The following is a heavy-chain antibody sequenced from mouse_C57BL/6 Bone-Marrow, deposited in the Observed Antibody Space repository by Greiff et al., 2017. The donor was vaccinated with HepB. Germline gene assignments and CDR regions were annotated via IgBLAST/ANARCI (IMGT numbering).Heavy chain of an antibody. CDR2: IYPGGGYT. Sequence: VQLVESGAELVRPGTSVKMSCKASGYTFTNYWIGWAKQRPGHGLEWIGDIYPGGGYTNYNEKFKGKATLTADKSSSTAYMQFSSLTSEDSAIYYCAREGIYYYGSRYFDYWGQGTTLTVSS. CDR1: GYTFTNYW. D-gene: IGHD1-1*01. CDR3: AREGIYYYGSRYFDY. J-gene: IGHJ2*01. V-gene: IGHV1-63*01.